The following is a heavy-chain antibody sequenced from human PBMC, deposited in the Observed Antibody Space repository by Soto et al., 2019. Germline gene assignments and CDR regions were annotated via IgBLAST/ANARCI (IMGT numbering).Heavy chain of an antibody. D-gene: IGHD3-22*01. J-gene: IGHJ3*02. V-gene: IGHV4-61*01. Sequence: QVQLQESGPGLVKPSETLSLTCTVSGGSVSSGSYYWSWIRQPPGKGLEWIGYIYYSGSTNYNPSLKSRVTISVDTSKNQFSLKLSSVTAADTAVYYCAREVILRPYYYDSSASRDPCYAFDIWGQGTMVTVSS. CDR3: AREVILRPYYYDSSASRDPCYAFDI. CDR2: IYYSGST. CDR1: GGSVSSGSYY.